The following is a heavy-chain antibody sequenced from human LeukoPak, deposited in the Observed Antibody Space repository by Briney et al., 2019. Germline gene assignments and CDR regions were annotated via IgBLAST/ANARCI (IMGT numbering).Heavy chain of an antibody. Sequence: PSETLSLTCTVSDASVSGYYWSWIRLPAGKGLEWIGRLYNNGSTNCNPSLKSRVTMSVDTSKNQFSLKLSSVTAADTAVYYCARGDYSEGWFDPWGQGTLVTVSS. D-gene: IGHD4-11*01. V-gene: IGHV4-4*07. J-gene: IGHJ5*02. CDR3: ARGDYSEGWFDP. CDR2: LYNNGST. CDR1: DASVSGYY.